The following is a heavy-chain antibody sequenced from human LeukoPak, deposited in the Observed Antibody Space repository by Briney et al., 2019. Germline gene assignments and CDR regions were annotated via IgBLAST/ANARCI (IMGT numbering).Heavy chain of an antibody. Sequence: ASVKVSCKASGFTFTGYYMHWVRQAPGPGLEWMGWINPNSGGTNYAQTFQGRVTMTRDTSISTAYMELSRLRSDGTAVFYCARGQYRSSWFGFWFDPWGQGTLVTVSS. V-gene: IGHV1-2*02. CDR2: INPNSGGT. CDR1: GFTFTGYY. J-gene: IGHJ5*02. D-gene: IGHD6-13*01. CDR3: ARGQYRSSWFGFWFDP.